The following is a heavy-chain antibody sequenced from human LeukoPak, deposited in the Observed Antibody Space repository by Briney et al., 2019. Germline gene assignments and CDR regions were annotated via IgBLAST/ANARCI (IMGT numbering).Heavy chain of an antibody. Sequence: GGSLRLSCAASGFTFSDYYMSWIRQAPEKGLEWVSYISSSGSSIYYADSVKGRFTMSRDNAKNSLYLQMNSLRAEDTAVYYCAGTLSVVPAAIGYWGQGTLVTVSS. CDR2: ISSSGSSI. V-gene: IGHV3-11*01. CDR3: AGTLSVVPAAIGY. D-gene: IGHD2-2*01. CDR1: GFTFSDYY. J-gene: IGHJ4*02.